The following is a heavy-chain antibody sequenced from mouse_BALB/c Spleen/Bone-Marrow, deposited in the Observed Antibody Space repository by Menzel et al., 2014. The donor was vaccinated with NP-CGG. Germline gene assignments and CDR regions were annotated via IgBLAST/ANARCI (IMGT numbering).Heavy chain of an antibody. Sequence: EVQRVESGGGLVQPGGSLKLSCTASGFDFXRYWMSWVRQAPGKGLEWIGEINPGSSTINYTPSLKDKFIISRDNAKNTLYLQMSKVRSEDTALYYCARLSYYGRFAYWGQGTLVTVSA. CDR3: ARLSYYGRFAY. CDR1: GFDFXRYW. V-gene: IGHV4-1*02. D-gene: IGHD1-1*01. CDR2: INPGSSTI. J-gene: IGHJ3*01.